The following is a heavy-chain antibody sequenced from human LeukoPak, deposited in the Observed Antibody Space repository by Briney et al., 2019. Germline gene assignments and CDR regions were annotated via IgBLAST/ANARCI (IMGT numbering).Heavy chain of an antibody. J-gene: IGHJ4*02. CDR2: IIPIFGTA. Sequence: GSSVKVSCKASGGTFSSYAISWVRQAPGQGLEWMGRIIPIFGTANYAQKFQGRVTITTDESTSTAYMELSSLRSEDTAVYYCAGDPPGYSYGPHYYFDYWGQGTLVTVSS. CDR3: AGDPPGYSYGPHYYFDY. CDR1: GGTFSSYA. V-gene: IGHV1-69*05. D-gene: IGHD5-18*01.